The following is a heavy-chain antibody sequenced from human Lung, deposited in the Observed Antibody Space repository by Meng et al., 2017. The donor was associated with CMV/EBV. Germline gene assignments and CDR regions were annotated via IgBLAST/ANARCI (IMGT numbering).Heavy chain of an antibody. D-gene: IGHD7-27*01. Sequence: SCAASGFTFTNYWMTWVRQAPGKGLEWVGNINEAGSVKHYVDSVKGRFTMSRDNAKNSVYLQMNALRADDTAVYFCAREYWGPDYWGQGTRVT. J-gene: IGHJ4*02. CDR3: AREYWGPDY. CDR1: GFTFTNYW. V-gene: IGHV3-7*01. CDR2: INEAGSVK.